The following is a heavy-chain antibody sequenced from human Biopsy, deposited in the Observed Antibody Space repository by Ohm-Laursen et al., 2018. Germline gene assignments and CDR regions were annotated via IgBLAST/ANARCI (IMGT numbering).Heavy chain of an antibody. CDR2: NIPILGTG. J-gene: IGHJ1*01. V-gene: IGHV1-69*06. CDR3: ATKLTGYFHH. CDR1: GYNFNSYG. Sequence: SVKVSCKASGYNFNSYGISWVRQAPGQGLEWLGGNIPILGTGNYAQKFQDRVTVAADTSTSTATMELRSLRSDDTAVYYCATKLTGYFHHWGQGILVIVSS. D-gene: IGHD3-9*01.